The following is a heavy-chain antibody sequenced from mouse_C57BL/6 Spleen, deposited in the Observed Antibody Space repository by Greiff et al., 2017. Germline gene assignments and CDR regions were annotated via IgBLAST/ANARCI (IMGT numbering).Heavy chain of an antibody. CDR1: GYTFTSYW. CDR3: ASPSYYVYAMDY. D-gene: IGHD1-1*01. Sequence: QVQLQQPGAELVKPGASVKLSCKASGYTFTSYWMHWVKPRPGQGLEWIGMIHPNSGSTNYNEKFKSKATLTVDKSSSTAYMQLSSLTSEDSAVYYCASPSYYVYAMDYWGQGTSATGSS. J-gene: IGHJ4*01. CDR2: IHPNSGST. V-gene: IGHV1-64*01.